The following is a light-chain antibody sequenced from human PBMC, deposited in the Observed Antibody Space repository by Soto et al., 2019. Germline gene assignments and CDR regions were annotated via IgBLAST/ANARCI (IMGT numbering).Light chain of an antibody. CDR1: QSVSRY. CDR3: QQRSDWPST. J-gene: IGKJ4*01. CDR2: DAS. V-gene: IGKV3-11*01. Sequence: EIVLTQSPATLSLSPGERATLSCRASQSVSRYLAWYQQQPGQAPRLLIYDASNRATGIPARFSGSGSGTDFTLNISSLEPEDLAVYYCQQRSDWPSTFGGGTKVQIK.